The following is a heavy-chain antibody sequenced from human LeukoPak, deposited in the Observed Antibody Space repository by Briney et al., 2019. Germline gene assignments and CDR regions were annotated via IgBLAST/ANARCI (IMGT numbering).Heavy chain of an antibody. D-gene: IGHD1-1*01. V-gene: IGHV5-51*01. CDR3: ARLRNDAFDI. Sequence: GGSLKISCKGSGYRFTSYWIGWVRPMPGKGLEWMGIIYPGDSDTRYSPSFQGQVTISADKSISTAYLQWSSLKASDTAMYYCARLRNDAFDIWGQGTMVTVSS. J-gene: IGHJ3*02. CDR2: IYPGDSDT. CDR1: GYRFTSYW.